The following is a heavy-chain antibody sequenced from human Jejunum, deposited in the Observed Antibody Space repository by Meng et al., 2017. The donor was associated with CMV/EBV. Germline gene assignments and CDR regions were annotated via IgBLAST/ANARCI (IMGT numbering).Heavy chain of an antibody. CDR1: GFSFSDYY. Sequence: VDRVVSWLVFANTEGPLIFSCAASGFSFSDYYIHWIPQAPGKGLEWISYISGNTKVTNYADSVKGRFTISRDNAKNSLYLQMSSLRGEDTAVYYCARAGLGHNSFDPWGQGTLVTVSS. J-gene: IGHJ5*02. D-gene: IGHD2-15*01. V-gene: IGHV3-11*05. CDR2: ISGNTKVT. CDR3: ARAGLGHNSFDP.